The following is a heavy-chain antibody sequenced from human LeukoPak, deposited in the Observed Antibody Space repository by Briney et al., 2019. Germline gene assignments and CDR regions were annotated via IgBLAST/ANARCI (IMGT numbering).Heavy chain of an antibody. Sequence: SETLSLTCAVYGGSFSGYYWSWIRQPPGKGLERIGEINHSGSTNYNPSLKSRVTISVDTSKNQFSLKLSSVTAADTAVYYCASLYDSSGLLDYWGQGTLVTVSS. CDR3: ASLYDSSGLLDY. D-gene: IGHD3-22*01. J-gene: IGHJ4*02. CDR1: GGSFSGYY. CDR2: INHSGST. V-gene: IGHV4-34*01.